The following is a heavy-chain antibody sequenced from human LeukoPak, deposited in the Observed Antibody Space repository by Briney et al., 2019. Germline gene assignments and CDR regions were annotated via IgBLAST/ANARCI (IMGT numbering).Heavy chain of an antibody. J-gene: IGHJ6*03. V-gene: IGHV4-34*01. CDR2: INHSGST. CDR3: ARGWINYDSYYYYMDV. D-gene: IGHD3-22*01. CDR1: GGSFSGYY. Sequence: PSETLSLTCAVYGGSFSGYYWSWIRQTPGKGLEWIGEINHSGSTNYNPSLKSRVTISVDTSKNQFSLKVSPVTAADTAVYYCARGWINYDSYYYYMDVWGKGTTVTISS.